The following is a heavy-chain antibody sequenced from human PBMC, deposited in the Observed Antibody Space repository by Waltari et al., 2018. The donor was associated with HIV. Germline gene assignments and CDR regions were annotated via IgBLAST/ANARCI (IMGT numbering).Heavy chain of an antibody. V-gene: IGHV3-23*01. CDR1: GFRLCGSD. J-gene: IGHJ4*02. Sequence: EVQLLECAGVLVLHGGSLRRPCAAAGFRLCGSDLCWVRQAPGKGLEWVSAISGSGGSTYYADSVKGRFTISRDNSKNTLYLQMNSLRAEDTAVYYCAKEWSSSSLWGQGTLVTVSS. CDR3: AKEWSSSSL. CDR2: ISGSGGST. D-gene: IGHD6-6*01.